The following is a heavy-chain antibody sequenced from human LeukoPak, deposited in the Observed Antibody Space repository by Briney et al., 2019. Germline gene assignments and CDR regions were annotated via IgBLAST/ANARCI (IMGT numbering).Heavy chain of an antibody. D-gene: IGHD3-22*01. CDR1: GFTFSSYS. J-gene: IGHJ4*02. CDR2: ISSSSSYI. Sequence: PGGSLRLSCAASGFTFSSYSMNWVRQAPGKGLEWVSSISSSSSYIYYADSVKGRFTISRDNAKNSLYLQMNSLRAEDTAVYYCARHKYTYYYDSSGYYYDYWGQGTLVTVSS. V-gene: IGHV3-21*01. CDR3: ARHKYTYYYDSSGYYYDY.